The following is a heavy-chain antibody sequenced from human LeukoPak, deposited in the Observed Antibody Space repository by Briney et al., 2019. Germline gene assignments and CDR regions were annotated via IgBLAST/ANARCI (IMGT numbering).Heavy chain of an antibody. CDR2: ISYDGSNK. CDR3: ARDLSFDY. J-gene: IGHJ4*02. CDR1: GFTFSSYA. V-gene: IGHV3-30-3*01. Sequence: GGSLRLSCAASGFTFSSYAMHWVRQAPGKGLEWVAVISYDGSNKYYAGSVKGRFTISRDNSKNTLYLQMNSLRAEDTAVYYCARDLSFDYWGQGTLVTFSS.